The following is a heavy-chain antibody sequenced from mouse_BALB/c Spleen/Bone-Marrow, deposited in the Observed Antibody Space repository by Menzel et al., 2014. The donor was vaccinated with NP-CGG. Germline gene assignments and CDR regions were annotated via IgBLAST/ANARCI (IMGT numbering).Heavy chain of an antibody. Sequence: EVHLVESGGGLVQPGGSRKLSCAASGFTFSTFGMHWVRQAPEKRLEWVAYISSGSNNIYYADTVKGRFTISRDNPKNTLFLQMTSLRSEDTAMYYCVRRGIIHYYGYDAMDYWGQGASVTLSS. J-gene: IGHJ4*01. CDR2: ISSGSNNI. V-gene: IGHV5-17*02. D-gene: IGHD1-2*01. CDR1: GFTFSTFG. CDR3: VRRGIIHYYGYDAMDY.